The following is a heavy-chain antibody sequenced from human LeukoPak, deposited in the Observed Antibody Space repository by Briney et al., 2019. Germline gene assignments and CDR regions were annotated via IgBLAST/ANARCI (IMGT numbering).Heavy chain of an antibody. V-gene: IGHV3-30-3*01. CDR3: ARDRVATASRYYFDY. CDR2: ISYDGSNK. D-gene: IGHD5-12*01. J-gene: IGHJ4*02. Sequence: GGSLRLSCAASGFTFSSYAMHWVRQAPGKGLEWVAVISYDGSNKYYADSVKGRFTISRDNSKNTLYLQMNSLRAEDAAVYYCARDRVATASRYYFDYWGQGTLVTVFS. CDR1: GFTFSSYA.